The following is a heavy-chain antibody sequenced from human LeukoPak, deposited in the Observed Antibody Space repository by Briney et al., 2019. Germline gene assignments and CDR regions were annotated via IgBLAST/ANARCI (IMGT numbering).Heavy chain of an antibody. V-gene: IGHV3-21*01. Sequence: PGGSLRLSCVGSEFTFSSYNMNWVRQAPGKGLEWVSSISSNSKYIYYADSVKGRFTVSRDNAKNSLYLQMNSLRAEDTAVYYCARVPGEGSSWSYYMDVWGKGTTVTVSS. J-gene: IGHJ6*03. CDR1: EFTFSSYN. CDR3: ARVPGEGSSWSYYMDV. CDR2: ISSNSKYI. D-gene: IGHD6-13*01.